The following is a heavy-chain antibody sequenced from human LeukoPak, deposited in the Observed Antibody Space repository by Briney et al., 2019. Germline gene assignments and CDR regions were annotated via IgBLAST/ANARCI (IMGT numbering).Heavy chain of an antibody. CDR2: IWYDGSNK. J-gene: IGHJ4*02. CDR3: ARDRAAADLDY. CDR1: GFTFSSYG. Sequence: GRSLRLSCAASGFTFSSYGMHWVRQAPGKGLEGGAGIWYDGSNKFYADSVKGRFTISRDNSKNTLYLQMNSLRAEDTAVYYCARDRAAADLDYWGQGTLVTVSS. D-gene: IGHD6-13*01. V-gene: IGHV3-33*01.